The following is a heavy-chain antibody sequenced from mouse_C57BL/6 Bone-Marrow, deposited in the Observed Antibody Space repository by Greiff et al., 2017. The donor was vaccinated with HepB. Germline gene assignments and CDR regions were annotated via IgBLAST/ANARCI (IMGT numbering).Heavy chain of an antibody. Sequence: EVQGVESGEGLVKPGGSLKLSCAASGFTFSSYAMSWVRQTPEKRLEWVAYISSGGDYIYYADTVKGRFTISRDNARNTLYLQMSSLKSEDTAMYYCTRERNWDVGAMDDWGQGTSGTVSS. CDR1: GFTFSSYA. CDR2: ISSGGDYI. D-gene: IGHD4-1*01. V-gene: IGHV5-9-1*02. CDR3: TRERNWDVGAMDD. J-gene: IGHJ4*01.